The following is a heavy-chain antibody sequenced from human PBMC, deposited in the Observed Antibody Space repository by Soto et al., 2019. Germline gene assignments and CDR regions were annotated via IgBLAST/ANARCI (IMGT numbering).Heavy chain of an antibody. V-gene: IGHV4-31*03. J-gene: IGHJ6*03. CDR2: IYYSGST. Sequence: PSETLSLTCTVSGGSISSGGYYWSWIRQHPGKGLEWIGYIYYSGSTYYNPSLKSRVTISVDTSKNQFSLKLSSVTAADTAVYYCLIVRGFGSGSPTSLYYYYYMDVWGKGTTVTVSS. CDR1: GGSISSGGYY. D-gene: IGHD3-10*01. CDR3: LIVRGFGSGSPTSLYYYYYMDV.